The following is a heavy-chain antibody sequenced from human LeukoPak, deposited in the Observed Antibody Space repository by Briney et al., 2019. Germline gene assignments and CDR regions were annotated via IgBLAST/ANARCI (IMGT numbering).Heavy chain of an antibody. CDR3: ARLLDNDISGDPDTFDV. CDR2: IYTSGST. J-gene: IGHJ3*01. V-gene: IGHV4-4*07. D-gene: IGHD3-22*01. CDR1: GGSISSYY. Sequence: SETLSLTCTVSGGSISSYYWSWIRQPAGKGLEWIGRIYTSGSTNYNPSLKSRVTMSVDTSKNQFSLKLSSVTAADTAVYYCARLLDNDISGDPDTFDVWGQGTAVIVSS.